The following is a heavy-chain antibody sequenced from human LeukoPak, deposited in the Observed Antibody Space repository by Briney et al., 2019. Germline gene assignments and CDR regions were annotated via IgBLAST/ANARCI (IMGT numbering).Heavy chain of an antibody. D-gene: IGHD6-13*01. CDR2: ISSSSSYV. CDR1: GFIFSSYS. Sequence: GGSLRLSCAASGFIFSSYSMNWVRQAPGKGLEWVSSISSSSSYVYYADSVKGRFTISRDNAKNSLYLQMNSLRAEDTAVYYCARDYPTAVYAFDIWGQGTMVTVSS. CDR3: ARDYPTAVYAFDI. J-gene: IGHJ3*02. V-gene: IGHV3-21*01.